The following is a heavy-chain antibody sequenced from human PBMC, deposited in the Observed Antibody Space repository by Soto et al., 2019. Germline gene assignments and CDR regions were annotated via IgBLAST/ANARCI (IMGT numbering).Heavy chain of an antibody. Sequence: ASVKVSCKASGGTFSSYAISWVRQAPGQGLEWMGGIIPIFGTANYAQKFQGRVTITADESTSTAYMELSSLRSEDTAVYYCARRTPAGTLYYFDYWGQGTLVTVSS. V-gene: IGHV1-69*13. CDR2: IIPIFGTA. D-gene: IGHD6-13*01. J-gene: IGHJ4*02. CDR1: GGTFSSYA. CDR3: ARRTPAGTLYYFDY.